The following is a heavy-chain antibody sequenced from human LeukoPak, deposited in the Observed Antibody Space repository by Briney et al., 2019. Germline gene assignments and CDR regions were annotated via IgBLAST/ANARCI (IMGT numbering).Heavy chain of an antibody. D-gene: IGHD3-10*01. V-gene: IGHV1-69*05. CDR2: IIPIFGTA. CDR3: ARGRRDELVFDY. Sequence: SVKVSCKASGGTFSSYGSSWVRQAPGQGREWMGRIIPIFGTADYAEKFQGRVTITTDDSTSTADMELNRLRSEDTAVYYCARGRRDELVFDYWGQGTLVTVSS. J-gene: IGHJ4*02. CDR1: GGTFSSYG.